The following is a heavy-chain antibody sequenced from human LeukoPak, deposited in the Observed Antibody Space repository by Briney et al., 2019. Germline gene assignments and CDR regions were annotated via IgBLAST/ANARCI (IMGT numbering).Heavy chain of an antibody. Sequence: PGGSLRLSCAASGFTFSSRAMSWVRQAPGKGLQGVSAIGGVSGTYYGDSMKGRFTISRDNSKNTLYLQMNSLRAEDTALSYCAKVGSPYYDSSAYGLGYFDLWGRGTLVTVSS. CDR1: GFTFSSRA. CDR3: AKVGSPYYDSSAYGLGYFDL. V-gene: IGHV3-23*01. J-gene: IGHJ2*01. D-gene: IGHD3-22*01. CDR2: IGGVSGT.